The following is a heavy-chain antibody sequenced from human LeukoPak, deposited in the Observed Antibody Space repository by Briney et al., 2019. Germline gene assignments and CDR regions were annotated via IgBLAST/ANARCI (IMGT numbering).Heavy chain of an antibody. J-gene: IGHJ4*02. D-gene: IGHD3-3*01. V-gene: IGHV3-74*01. CDR3: ARGRRSGYQLDY. CDR2: INSDESST. CDR1: GFTFSSYW. Sequence: GGSLRLSCAASGFTFSSYWMHWVRHAPGKGLVWISRINSDESSTSYADSVKGRFTISRDNAKNTLYLQMNSLRAEDTAVYYCARGRRSGYQLDYWGQGTLVTVSS.